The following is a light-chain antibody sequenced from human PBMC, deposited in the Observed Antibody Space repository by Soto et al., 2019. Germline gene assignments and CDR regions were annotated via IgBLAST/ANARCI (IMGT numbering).Light chain of an antibody. Sequence: DIVMTQSPDSLAVSLGERATINCKSSQSVSSNLAWYQQKPGQAPRLLIYGASRRATGIPDRFRGGGSGTDFTLTISRLEPEDFAVYYCQQFSSYPLTFGGGTKVDIK. J-gene: IGKJ4*01. V-gene: IGKV3-20*01. CDR3: QQFSSYPLT. CDR1: QSVSSN. CDR2: GAS.